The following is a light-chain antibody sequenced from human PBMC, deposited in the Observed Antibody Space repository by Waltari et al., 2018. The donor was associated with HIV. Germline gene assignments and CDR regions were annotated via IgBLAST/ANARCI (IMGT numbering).Light chain of an antibody. CDR1: KSNIGAGYV. J-gene: IGLJ2*01. Sequence: QSVLTQPPSVSGDPGQRVTISCTGSKSNIGAGYVAHWYQQVPGTAPKLLIYGNNNRASGVLYRFSGSKSGTSASRAIAGLKAEDEAEYHCQSYDSSLTTTFFGGGTKRTVL. CDR3: QSYDSSLTTTF. V-gene: IGLV1-40*01. CDR2: GNN.